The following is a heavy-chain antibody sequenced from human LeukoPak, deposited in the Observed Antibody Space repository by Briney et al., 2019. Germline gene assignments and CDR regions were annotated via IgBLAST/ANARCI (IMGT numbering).Heavy chain of an antibody. CDR3: ASFRRAATGPTVDY. D-gene: IGHD6-13*01. CDR2: IYYSGST. Sequence: SETLSLTCTVSGGSISSSSYYWGWIRQPPGKGLEWIGSIYYSGSTYYNPSLKSRVTISVDTSKNQFSLKLSSVTAADTAVYYCASFRRAATGPTVDYWGQGTLVTVSS. V-gene: IGHV4-39*01. CDR1: GGSISSSSYY. J-gene: IGHJ4*02.